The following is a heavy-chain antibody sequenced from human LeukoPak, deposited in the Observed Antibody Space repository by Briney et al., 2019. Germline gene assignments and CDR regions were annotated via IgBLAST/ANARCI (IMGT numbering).Heavy chain of an antibody. CDR2: IYSGGST. Sequence: GGSLRLSCSASGFTVSSNYMSWVRQAPGKGLEWVSVIYSGGSTYYADSVKGRFTISRDNSKNTLYLQMNSLRAEDTAVYYCAKDPNYYDSSGYYLEHWGQGTLVTVSS. CDR1: GFTVSSNY. V-gene: IGHV3-53*05. CDR3: AKDPNYYDSSGYYLEH. D-gene: IGHD3-22*01. J-gene: IGHJ1*01.